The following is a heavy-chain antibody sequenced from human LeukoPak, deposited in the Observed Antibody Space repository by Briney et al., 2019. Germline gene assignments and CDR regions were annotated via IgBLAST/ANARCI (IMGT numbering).Heavy chain of an antibody. CDR3: ARDKSGNDY. CDR2: IDPNSGGT. D-gene: IGHD1-26*01. Sequence: ASVKVSCKASGYTFTVYYIHWMRQAPGQGLEWMGWIDPNSGGTNYAQKFQGRVTITADKSTSTAYMELSSLRSEDTAVYYCARDKSGNDYWGQGTLVTVSS. J-gene: IGHJ4*02. V-gene: IGHV1-2*02. CDR1: GYTFTVYY.